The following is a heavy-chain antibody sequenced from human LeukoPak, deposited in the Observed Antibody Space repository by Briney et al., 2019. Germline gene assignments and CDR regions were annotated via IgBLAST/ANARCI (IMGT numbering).Heavy chain of an antibody. CDR1: GFTFSNAW. Sequence: GGSLRLSCAASGFTFSNAWMSWVRQAPGKGLEWVGRIKSKTDGGTTDYAAPVKGRFTISRDDSKNTLYLQMNSLKTEDTAVYYCTTDPDCSSTSCYAQGGPWGQGTLVTVSS. D-gene: IGHD2-2*01. CDR2: IKSKTDGGTT. CDR3: TTDPDCSSTSCYAQGGP. V-gene: IGHV3-15*01. J-gene: IGHJ5*02.